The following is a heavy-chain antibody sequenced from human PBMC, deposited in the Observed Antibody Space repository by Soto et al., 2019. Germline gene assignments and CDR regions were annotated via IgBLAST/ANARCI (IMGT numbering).Heavy chain of an antibody. CDR3: TTDTYYDVLDYYYYMDV. D-gene: IGHD3-3*01. CDR2: IKSNTDGGKT. Sequence: EVQLVESGGGLVKPGGSLRLSCAASGFTFSNAWMSWVRQAPGKGLEWVGRIKSNTDGGKTDYAAPVKGRFTISRDDSKNTLYLQMNSLKTEDTAVYYCTTDTYYDVLDYYYYMDVWGKGTTVTVSS. V-gene: IGHV3-15*01. J-gene: IGHJ6*03. CDR1: GFTFSNAW.